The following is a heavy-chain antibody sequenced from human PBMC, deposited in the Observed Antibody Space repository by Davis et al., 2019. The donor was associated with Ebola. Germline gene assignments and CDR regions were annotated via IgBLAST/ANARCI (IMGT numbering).Heavy chain of an antibody. Sequence: GESLKISCAASGFTFRNYAMIWVRQAPGEGLEWVSAIGGGGGDTYYADSVRGRFTISRDNSKNTLYLQMNSLRAEDTAVYYCAKGSDIVVVPAAMGYFDYWGQGTLVTVSS. J-gene: IGHJ4*02. D-gene: IGHD2-2*01. V-gene: IGHV3-23*01. CDR2: IGGGGGDT. CDR3: AKGSDIVVVPAAMGYFDY. CDR1: GFTFRNYA.